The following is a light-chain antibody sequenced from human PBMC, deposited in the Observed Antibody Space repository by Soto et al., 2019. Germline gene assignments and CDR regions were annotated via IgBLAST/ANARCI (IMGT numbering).Light chain of an antibody. CDR1: SSNIGNNY. J-gene: IGLJ2*01. CDR2: DNN. Sequence: QSVLTQPPSVSAAPGQKVTISCSGSSSNIGNNYVSWYQQRPGTAPKLLIYDNNQRPSGIPDRFSGSKSGTSATLGITGLQTGDEADYYCGTWDSSLSVTYVVFGGGTQVTVL. CDR3: GTWDSSLSVTYVV. V-gene: IGLV1-51*01.